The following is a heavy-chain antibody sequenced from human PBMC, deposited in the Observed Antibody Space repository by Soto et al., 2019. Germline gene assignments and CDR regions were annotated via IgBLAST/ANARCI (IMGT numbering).Heavy chain of an antibody. Sequence: QMQLQESGSGLVKPSQTLSLTCAVSGGSITSGGYSWSWIRQPPGKGLEWIGYVYHSASTFYNPSLESRVSISVDRSKNFFSLKLRSVTAADTAVYYCARRALLDAFDIWGQGAMVTVS. CDR2: VYHSAST. D-gene: IGHD2-15*01. J-gene: IGHJ3*02. CDR3: ARRALLDAFDI. CDR1: GGSITSGGYS. V-gene: IGHV4-30-2*01.